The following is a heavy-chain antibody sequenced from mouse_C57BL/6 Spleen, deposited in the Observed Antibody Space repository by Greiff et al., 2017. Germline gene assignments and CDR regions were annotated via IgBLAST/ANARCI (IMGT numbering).Heavy chain of an antibody. CDR3: ARYYGNFYFDY. CDR1: GYTFTSYW. D-gene: IGHD2-1*01. V-gene: IGHV1-69*01. CDR2: IDPSDSYT. J-gene: IGHJ2*01. Sequence: QVQLQQPGAELVMPGASVKLSCKASGYTFTSYWMHWVKQRPGPGLEWIGEIDPSDSYTNYNQKFKGKSTLTVDKSSSTAYMQLSSLTSEDSAVYYCARYYGNFYFDYWGQGTTLTVSS.